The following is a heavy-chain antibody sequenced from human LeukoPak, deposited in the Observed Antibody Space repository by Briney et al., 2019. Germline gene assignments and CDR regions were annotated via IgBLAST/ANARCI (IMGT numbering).Heavy chain of an antibody. CDR1: GYTFTSYA. J-gene: IGHJ4*02. V-gene: IGHV1-3*01. CDR2: INAGNGNT. CDR3: ARGGNYYGSGSSYFDY. D-gene: IGHD3-10*01. Sequence: ASVKVSCKASGYTFTSYAMHWVRQAPGQRLEWMGWINAGNGNTKYSQKFQGRVTITRDTSASTDYMELSSLRSEDTAVYYCARGGNYYGSGSSYFDYWGQGTLVTVSS.